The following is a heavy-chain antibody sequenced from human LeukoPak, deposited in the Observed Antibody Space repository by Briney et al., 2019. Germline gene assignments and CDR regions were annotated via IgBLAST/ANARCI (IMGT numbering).Heavy chain of an antibody. J-gene: IGHJ4*02. D-gene: IGHD4-11*01. CDR2: IYTSGST. V-gene: IGHV4-4*07. CDR1: GGSISSYY. CDR3: ARGGHYSNYLYYFDY. Sequence: PSETLSLTCTVSGGSISSYYWSWIRQPAGKGLEWIGRIYTSGSTNYNPSLKSRVTMSVDTSKNQFPLKLSSVTAADTAVYYCARGGHYSNYLYYFDYWGQGTLVTVSS.